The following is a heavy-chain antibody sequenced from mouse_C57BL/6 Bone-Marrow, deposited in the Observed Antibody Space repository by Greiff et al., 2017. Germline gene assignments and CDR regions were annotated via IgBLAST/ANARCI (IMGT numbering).Heavy chain of an antibody. V-gene: IGHV1-50*01. CDR1: GYTFTSYW. CDR2: IDPSDSYT. CDR3: ARLYGSSYVGFAY. Sequence: QVQLQQSGAELVKPGASVKLSCKASGYTFTSYWMQWVKQRPGQGLEWIGEIDPSDSYTNYNQKFKGKATLTVDTSSSTAYMQLSSLTSEDSAVYYCARLYGSSYVGFAYWGQGTLVTVSA. D-gene: IGHD1-1*01. J-gene: IGHJ3*01.